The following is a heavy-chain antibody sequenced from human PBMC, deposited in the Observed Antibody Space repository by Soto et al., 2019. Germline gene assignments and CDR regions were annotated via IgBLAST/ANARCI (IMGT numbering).Heavy chain of an antibody. D-gene: IGHD3-10*01. CDR3: ARGQYRIDYYYGSGSKSYYFDY. J-gene: IGHJ4*02. V-gene: IGHV3-33*01. CDR1: GFTFTSYG. Sequence: QVQLVESGGGVVQPGRSLRLSCAASGFTFTSYGMHWVRQAPGKGLEWVAVVWYDGSNKYYADSVKGRFTISRDNSKNTLYPQMNSLRAEDTAVYYCARGQYRIDYYYGSGSKSYYFDYWGQGTLVTVSS. CDR2: VWYDGSNK.